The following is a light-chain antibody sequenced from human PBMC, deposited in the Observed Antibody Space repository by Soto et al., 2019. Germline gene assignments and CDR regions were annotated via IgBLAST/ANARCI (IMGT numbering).Light chain of an antibody. CDR3: CSYAGSSTFV. J-gene: IGLJ1*01. V-gene: IGLV2-23*02. CDR2: EVT. CDR1: SSDVGIYDL. Sequence: QSALTQPASVSGSPGQSITISCIGTSSDVGIYDLVSWYKHHPGRAPQLIIYEVTKRPSGVSNRFSGSKSGNTASLTISGLQAEDEADYYCCSYAGSSTFVFGTGTKLTVL.